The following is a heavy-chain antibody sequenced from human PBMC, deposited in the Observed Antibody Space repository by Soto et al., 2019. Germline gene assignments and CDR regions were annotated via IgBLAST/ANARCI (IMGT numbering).Heavy chain of an antibody. CDR1: GYTFTSYG. CDR2: ISAYNGNT. V-gene: IGHV1-18*01. CDR3: ARVVPAAGYYYYYYMDV. Sequence: ASVKVSCKASGYTFTSYGISWVRQAPGQGLEWMGWISAYNGNTNYAQKLQGRVTMTTDTSTSTAYMELRSLRSDDTAVYYCARVVPAAGYYYYYYMDVWGKGTTVTVSS. J-gene: IGHJ6*03. D-gene: IGHD2-2*01.